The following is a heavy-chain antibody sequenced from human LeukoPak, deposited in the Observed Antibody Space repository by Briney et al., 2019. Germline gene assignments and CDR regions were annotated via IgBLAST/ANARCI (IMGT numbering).Heavy chain of an antibody. CDR3: ARAIAVAEGY. CDR2: ISGGSGYI. D-gene: IGHD6-19*01. V-gene: IGHV3-21*01. Sequence: GGSLRLSCAASGFTFSSYSMNWVRQAPGKGLEWVSYISGGSGYIYYADSVKGRFTISRDNAKNSLYLQMNSLRAEDTAVYCCARAIAVAEGYWGQGTLVTVSS. J-gene: IGHJ4*02. CDR1: GFTFSSYS.